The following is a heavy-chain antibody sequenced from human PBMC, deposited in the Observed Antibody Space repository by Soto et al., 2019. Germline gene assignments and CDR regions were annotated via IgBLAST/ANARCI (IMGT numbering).Heavy chain of an antibody. CDR3: LKDAPNGSIDD. CDR1: GFRFEQYV. Sequence: VQVVASGGGLVPPGRSLRLSCAVSGFRFEQYVMHWVRQAPGKGLECVSTVSPTGDTVAYADSVEGRFTVSRDNATNSLYLQMNSLKGDATAFYYCLKDAPNGSIDDWGQGTLVTVSS. CDR2: VSPTGDTV. V-gene: IGHV3-9*01. D-gene: IGHD3-10*01. J-gene: IGHJ4*02.